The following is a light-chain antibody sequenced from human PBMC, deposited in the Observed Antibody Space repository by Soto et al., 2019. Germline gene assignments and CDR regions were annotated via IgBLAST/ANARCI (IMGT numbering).Light chain of an antibody. V-gene: IGKV4-1*01. CDR1: QSVLYSSNNKNY. J-gene: IGKJ1*01. CDR3: QQSYMTPRT. Sequence: DIVMTQSPDSLAVSLGERATINCKSSQSVLYSSNNKNYLAWYQQKPGQPPKLLIYWASTRESGVPDRFSGSGSGTDFTLTISSLQADDSATYFCQQSYMTPRTFGQGTKVEI. CDR2: WAS.